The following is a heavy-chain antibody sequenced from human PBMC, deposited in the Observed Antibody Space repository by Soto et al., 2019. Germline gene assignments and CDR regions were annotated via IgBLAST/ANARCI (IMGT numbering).Heavy chain of an antibody. CDR3: AQILRDYGLGRERANYFDP. J-gene: IGHJ5*02. V-gene: IGHV2-5*02. D-gene: IGHD3-10*01. Sequence: QITLKESGPTLVRPTQTLTLTCTFSGFSLSTTGVGVGWIRQPPGKALEWLALIYWDDDKRYSPSLKSRLTITTDTSKNEVIITMTNMDPVDTATYYCAQILRDYGLGRERANYFDPGGQGTLVTVSS. CDR1: GFSLSTTGVG. CDR2: IYWDDDK.